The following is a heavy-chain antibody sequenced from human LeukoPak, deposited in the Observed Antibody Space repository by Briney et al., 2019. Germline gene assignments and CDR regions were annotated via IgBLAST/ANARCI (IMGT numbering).Heavy chain of an antibody. J-gene: IGHJ4*02. CDR1: EFTFSGYY. V-gene: IGHV3-11*01. CDR2: ISSSGSTI. D-gene: IGHD3-16*02. Sequence: GGPLRLSCAASEFTFSGYYMSWVRQAPGKGLEWVSYISSSGSTIYYADSVKGRFTISRDNAKNSLYLQMNSLRAEDTAVYYCVRDYRACFDYWGQGTLVTVSS. CDR3: VRDYRACFDY.